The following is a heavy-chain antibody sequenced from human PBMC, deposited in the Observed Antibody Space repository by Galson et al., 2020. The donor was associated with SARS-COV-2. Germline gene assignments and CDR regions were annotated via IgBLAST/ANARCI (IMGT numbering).Heavy chain of an antibody. CDR2: ISWKSGSI. CDR1: GFTFDDYA. CDR3: AKDLRGYSGGGKYYYYGMDV. J-gene: IGHJ6*02. Sequence: TGGSLRLSCAASGFTFDDYAMHWDRQAPGKGLEWVSGISWKSGSIGYADSVKGRFTISRDNAKNSLYLQMNSLRAEDTALYYCAKDLRGYSGGGKYYYYGMDVWGQGTTVTVSS. V-gene: IGHV3-9*01. D-gene: IGHD3-16*01.